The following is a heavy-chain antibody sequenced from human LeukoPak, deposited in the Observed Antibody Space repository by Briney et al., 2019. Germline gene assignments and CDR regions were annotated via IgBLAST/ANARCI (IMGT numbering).Heavy chain of an antibody. CDR1: GGSISSYY. V-gene: IGHV4-59*08. D-gene: IGHD3-10*01. CDR3: ARASLYSYGSGNCYDFDY. CDR2: KYYSGGT. Sequence: SETLSLTCTVSGGSISSYYWSWIRQPPGKGLEWIGYKYYSGGTNYNPSLKSRITISLDTPKNQFSLKLSSVTAADTAIYYCARASLYSYGSGNCYDFDYWGQGTLVSVSS. J-gene: IGHJ4*02.